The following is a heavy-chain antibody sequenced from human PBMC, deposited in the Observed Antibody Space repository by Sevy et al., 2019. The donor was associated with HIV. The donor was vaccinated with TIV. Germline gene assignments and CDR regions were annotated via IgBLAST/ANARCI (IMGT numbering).Heavy chain of an antibody. CDR3: ARDRKARYSSGWYGGY. CDR1: GYTFTSYG. CDR2: ISAYNGNT. Sequence: ASVKVSCKASGYTFTSYGISWVRQAPGQGLEWMGWISAYNGNTNYAQKLQGRVTMTTDTSTSTAYMELRSLRSDDTAVYYCARDRKARYSSGWYGGYWCQGTLVTVSS. J-gene: IGHJ4*02. V-gene: IGHV1-18*01. D-gene: IGHD6-19*01.